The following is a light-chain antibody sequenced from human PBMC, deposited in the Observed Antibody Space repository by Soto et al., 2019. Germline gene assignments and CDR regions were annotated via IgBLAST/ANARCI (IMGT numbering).Light chain of an antibody. CDR1: QSVSNNY. Sequence: EVVLTQSPGTLSLSPGERATLSCRASQSVSNNYLAWYQQKPGQGPRLLIFGSSDRATGIPDRFSGSGSGTDFTLPLSRLEPEDFAVYYCQQYGSPPPYTFGQGTKLEIK. V-gene: IGKV3-20*01. CDR2: GSS. J-gene: IGKJ2*01. CDR3: QQYGSPPPYT.